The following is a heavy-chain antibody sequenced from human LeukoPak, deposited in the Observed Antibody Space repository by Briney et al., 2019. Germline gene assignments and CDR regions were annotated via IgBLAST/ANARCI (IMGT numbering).Heavy chain of an antibody. CDR3: ARGYCSGDCYTLFDY. CDR1: GYRFTGYY. J-gene: IGHJ4*02. Sequence: ASVTVSCKASGYRFTGYYMHWVRLAPGPGLEWMGGINLNSGGTNYAQKFQGRVTMTRDTSNSTAYMELSSLRSDDTAVYYCARGYCSGDCYTLFDYWGQGTLVTVSS. CDR2: INLNSGGT. V-gene: IGHV1-2*02. D-gene: IGHD2-21*02.